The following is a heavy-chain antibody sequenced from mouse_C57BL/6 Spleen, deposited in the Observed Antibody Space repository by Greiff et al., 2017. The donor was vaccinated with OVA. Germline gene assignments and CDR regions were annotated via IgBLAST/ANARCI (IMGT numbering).Heavy chain of an antibody. CDR3: ARERVYYGSSYWYFDV. CDR2: INPSNGGT. D-gene: IGHD1-1*01. Sequence: QVQLQQPGTELVKPGASVKLSCKASGYTFTSYWMHWVKQRPGQGLEWIGNINPSNGGTNYNEKFKSKATLTVDKSSSTAYMQLSSLTSEDSAVYYGARERVYYGSSYWYFDVWGTGTTVTVSS. CDR1: GYTFTSYW. V-gene: IGHV1-53*01. J-gene: IGHJ1*03.